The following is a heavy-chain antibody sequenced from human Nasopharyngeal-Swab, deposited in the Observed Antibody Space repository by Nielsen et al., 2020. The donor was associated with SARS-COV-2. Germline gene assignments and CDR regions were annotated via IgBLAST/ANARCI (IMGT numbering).Heavy chain of an antibody. CDR1: GYTFTSYA. Sequence: SVTVSCKASGYTFTSYAMYWVRQAPGQGLEWMGWINTNTGNPTYAQGFTGRFVFSLDTSVSTAYLQISSLKAEDTAVYYCARDGLSLQYSSGWYGWFDPWGQGTLVTVSS. J-gene: IGHJ5*02. CDR2: INTNTGNP. D-gene: IGHD6-19*01. V-gene: IGHV7-4-1*02. CDR3: ARDGLSLQYSSGWYGWFDP.